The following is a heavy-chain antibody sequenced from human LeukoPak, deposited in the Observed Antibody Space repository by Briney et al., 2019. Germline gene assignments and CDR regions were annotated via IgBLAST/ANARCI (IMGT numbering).Heavy chain of an antibody. J-gene: IGHJ4*02. CDR2: ISSSSSYI. V-gene: IGHV3-21*01. D-gene: IGHD2-2*01. CDR3: AREVIVVVPAAGRSTGYFDY. CDR1: GFTFSSYS. Sequence: GGSLRLSCAASGFTFSSYSMNWVRQAPGKGLEWVSSISSSSSYIYYADSVKGRFTISRDNAKNSLYLQMNSLRAEDTAVYYCAREVIVVVPAAGRSTGYFDYWGQGTLVTVSS.